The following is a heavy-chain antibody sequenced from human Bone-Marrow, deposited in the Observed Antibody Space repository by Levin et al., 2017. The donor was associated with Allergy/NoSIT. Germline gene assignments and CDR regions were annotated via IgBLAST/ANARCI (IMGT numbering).Heavy chain of an antibody. J-gene: IGHJ3*02. CDR1: GYTFTNYG. Sequence: ASVKVSCKASGYTFTNYGISWVRQAPGQGLEWMGWISAYNGNTIYAQKVQGRVTMTTDTSTSTAHMELRSLRSDDTAVYYCARGGYRGAAAGDDAFDIWGQGTMVSVSS. V-gene: IGHV1-18*01. CDR2: ISAYNGNT. CDR3: ARGGYRGAAAGDDAFDI. D-gene: IGHD6-13*01.